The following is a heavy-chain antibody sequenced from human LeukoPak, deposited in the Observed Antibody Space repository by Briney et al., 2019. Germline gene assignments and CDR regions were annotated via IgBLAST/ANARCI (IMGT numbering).Heavy chain of an antibody. CDR2: INPSGGST. D-gene: IGHD6-6*01. CDR1: GYTFTSYY. J-gene: IGHJ3*02. CDR3: ARGRSSLRIPGDAFDI. Sequence: ASVKVSCKASGYTFTSYYMHWVRQAPGQGLEWMGIINPSGGSTSYAQKFQGRVTMTRDMSTSTVYMELSSLRSEDTAVYYCARGRSSLRIPGDAFDIWGQGTMVIVSS. V-gene: IGHV1-46*01.